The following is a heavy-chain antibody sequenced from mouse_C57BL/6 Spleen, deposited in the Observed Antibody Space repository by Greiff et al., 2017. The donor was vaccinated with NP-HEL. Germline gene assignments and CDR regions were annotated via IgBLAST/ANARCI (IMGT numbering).Heavy chain of an antibody. Sequence: VQLKESGPELVKPGASVKISCKASGYSFTDYNMNWVKQSNGKSLEWIGVINPNYGTTSYNKKFKGKATLTVDQSSSTAYMQLNSLTSEDSAVYYCASYDGYYLYAMDYWGQGTSVTVSS. CDR1: GYSFTDYN. V-gene: IGHV1-39*01. CDR3: ASYDGYYLYAMDY. CDR2: INPNYGTT. J-gene: IGHJ4*01. D-gene: IGHD2-3*01.